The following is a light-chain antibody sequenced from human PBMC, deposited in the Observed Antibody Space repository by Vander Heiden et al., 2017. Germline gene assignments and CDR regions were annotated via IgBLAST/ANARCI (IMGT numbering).Light chain of an antibody. CDR3: QQEFTNPHT. V-gene: IGKV4-1*01. J-gene: IGKJ4*01. CDR2: WAS. Sequence: IGMTQYPDSLAVSLGERASSNCKSSQTLLKSSNNKNYLDWYQHKPGQPPKLLIYWASTRQSGVPDRFSGRGSGTDYTLTISSLQAEDVAVYYCQQEFTNPHTFGAGTKVEIK. CDR1: QTLLKSSNNKNY.